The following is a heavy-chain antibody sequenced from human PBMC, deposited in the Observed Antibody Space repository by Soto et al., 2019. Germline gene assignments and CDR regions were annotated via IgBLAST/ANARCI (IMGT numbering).Heavy chain of an antibody. Sequence: ASVNVSFNSPGYTFVSHCISWVRQDPAEVVECMGWISADKDNGSSAQKFQDRVTMTIEKSTNTAYMELRNLTSDDTDLYYCVRDAWQQSPGDVWGQGTLVTVSS. CDR3: VRDAWQQSPGDV. J-gene: IGHJ4*02. D-gene: IGHD2-21*01. CDR1: GYTFVSHC. CDR2: ISADKDNG. V-gene: IGHV1-18*01.